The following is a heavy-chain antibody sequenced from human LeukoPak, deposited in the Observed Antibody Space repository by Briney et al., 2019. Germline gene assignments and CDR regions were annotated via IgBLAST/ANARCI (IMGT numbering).Heavy chain of an antibody. D-gene: IGHD6-19*01. CDR1: GGSISSYY. Sequence: SETLSLTCTVSGGSISSYYWSWIRQPAGKGLEWIGHIYTSGSTNYNPSLKSRVTMSVDTSKNQFSLKLSSVTAADTAVYYCARGRRVAGPGYYYYYYGMDVWGQGTTVTVSS. J-gene: IGHJ6*02. CDR3: ARGRRVAGPGYYYYYYGMDV. V-gene: IGHV4-4*07. CDR2: IYTSGST.